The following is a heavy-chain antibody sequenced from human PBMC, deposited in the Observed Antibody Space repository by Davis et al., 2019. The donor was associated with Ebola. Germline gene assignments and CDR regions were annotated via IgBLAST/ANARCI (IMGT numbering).Heavy chain of an antibody. Sequence: GESLKISCAASGFIFSDHYMDWVRQAPGKGLEWVGHTRNKANSYTTEYAASVKGRFTIARDDSKNSLYLQMNSLKTEDTAVYYCARGPSFDYWGQGTLVTVSS. CDR1: GFIFSDHY. CDR2: TRNKANSYTT. J-gene: IGHJ4*02. CDR3: ARGPSFDY. V-gene: IGHV3-72*01.